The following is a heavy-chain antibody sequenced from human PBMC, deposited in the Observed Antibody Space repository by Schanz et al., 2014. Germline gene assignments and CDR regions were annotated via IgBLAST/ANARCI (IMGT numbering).Heavy chain of an antibody. J-gene: IGHJ6*03. CDR3: ARAPVTVGPYHYYMDV. D-gene: IGHD4-17*01. V-gene: IGHV1-46*01. CDR1: GYTFTSYY. CDR2: INPSGGST. Sequence: QVQLVQSGAEVKKPGASVKVSCKASGYTFTSYYMHWVRQAPGQGLEWMGIINPSGGSTSYAQKFQGRVTMTRDTATSTVYMELSSLRSEDTAVYCCARAPVTVGPYHYYMDVWGKGTTVTVSS.